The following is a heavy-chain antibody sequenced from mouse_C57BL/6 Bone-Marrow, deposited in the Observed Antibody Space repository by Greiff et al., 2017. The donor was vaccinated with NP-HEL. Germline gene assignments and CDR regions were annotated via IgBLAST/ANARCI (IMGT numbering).Heavy chain of an antibody. CDR2: IYPGNSDT. V-gene: IGHV1-5*01. Sequence: VQLQQSGTVLARPGASVKMSCKTSGYTFTSYWMHWVKQRPGQGLEWIGAIYPGNSDTSYNQKFKGKAKLTAVTSASTAYMELSSLTNEDSAVYYCTRRSKYYYGSSVYAMDYWGQGTSVTVSS. CDR1: GYTFTSYW. CDR3: TRRSKYYYGSSVYAMDY. D-gene: IGHD1-1*01. J-gene: IGHJ4*01.